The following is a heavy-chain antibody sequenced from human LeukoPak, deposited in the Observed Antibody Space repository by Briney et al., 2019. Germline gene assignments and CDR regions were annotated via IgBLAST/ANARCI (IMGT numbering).Heavy chain of an antibody. D-gene: IGHD4-23*01. CDR2: ISTSSSYI. J-gene: IGHJ6*02. V-gene: IGHV3-21*01. Sequence: GGSLRLSCAASGFTFSSYSMNWVRQAPGKGLEWVSSISTSSSYIYYADSLKGRFTISRDNAKNSLYLQMNSLRAEDTAVYYCARGTEYYGGNPYYYYYYGMDVWGQGTTVTVSS. CDR3: ARGTEYYGGNPYYYYYYGMDV. CDR1: GFTFSSYS.